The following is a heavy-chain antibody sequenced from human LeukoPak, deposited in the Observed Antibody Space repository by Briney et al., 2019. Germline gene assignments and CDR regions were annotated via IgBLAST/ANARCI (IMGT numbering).Heavy chain of an antibody. CDR3: ARDAQYCSNGVCENWFDP. CDR1: GGSFIGFH. J-gene: IGHJ5*02. D-gene: IGHD2-8*01. Sequence: SETLSLTCAVYGGSFIGFHWSWIRQPPGKGLEWIGEINHSGSTNYNPSLESRVTMSVDRSKNQFSLKLSSVTAADTAVYYCARDAQYCSNGVCENWFDPWGQGTLVTVSS. V-gene: IGHV4-34*01. CDR2: INHSGST.